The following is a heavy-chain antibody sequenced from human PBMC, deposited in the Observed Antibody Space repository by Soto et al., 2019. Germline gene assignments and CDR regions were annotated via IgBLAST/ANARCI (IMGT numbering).Heavy chain of an antibody. Sequence: PGGSLRLSCAASGFTFSSYWMSWVRQAPGKGLEWVANIKQDGSEKYYVDSVKGRFTISRDNAKNSLYLQMNSLRAEDTAVYYCARDLETTVYYYYGMDVWGQGTTVTVSS. V-gene: IGHV3-7*05. CDR3: ARDLETTVYYYYGMDV. CDR2: IKQDGSEK. D-gene: IGHD4-17*01. J-gene: IGHJ6*02. CDR1: GFTFSSYW.